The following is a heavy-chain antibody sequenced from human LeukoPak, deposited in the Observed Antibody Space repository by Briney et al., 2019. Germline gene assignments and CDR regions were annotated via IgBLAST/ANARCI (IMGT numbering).Heavy chain of an antibody. V-gene: IGHV3-21*01. CDR1: GFIFSTYW. J-gene: IGHJ3*02. Sequence: GGSLRLSCTASGFIFSTYWMHWVRQAPGKGLEWVSSISSSSSYIYYADSVKGRFTISRDNAKNSLYLQMNSLRAEDTAVYYCARSGLNDAFDIWGQGTMVTVSS. D-gene: IGHD5-12*01. CDR3: ARSGLNDAFDI. CDR2: ISSSSSYI.